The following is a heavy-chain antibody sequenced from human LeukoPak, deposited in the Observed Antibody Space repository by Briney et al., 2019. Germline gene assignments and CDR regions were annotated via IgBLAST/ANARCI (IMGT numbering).Heavy chain of an antibody. D-gene: IGHD3-3*01. Sequence: PSETLSLTCTVSGGSISSGGYYWSWIRQHPGKGLEWIGYIYYSGSTYYNPSLKSRVTISVDTSKNQFSLKLSSVTAADTAVYYCARVFWSGYSTIDYWGQGTLATVSS. J-gene: IGHJ4*02. CDR1: GGSISSGGYY. CDR2: IYYSGST. V-gene: IGHV4-31*03. CDR3: ARVFWSGYSTIDY.